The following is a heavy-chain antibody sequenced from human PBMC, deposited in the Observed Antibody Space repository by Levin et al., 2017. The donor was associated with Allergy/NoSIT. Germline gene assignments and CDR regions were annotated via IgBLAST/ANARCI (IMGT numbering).Heavy chain of an antibody. CDR2: IYYSGST. V-gene: IGHV4-39*01. CDR3: ARRSGGYCSSTSCFDYWYFDL. CDR1: GGSISSSSYY. D-gene: IGHD2-2*01. J-gene: IGHJ2*01. Sequence: SETLSLTCTVSGGSISSSSYYWGWIRQPPGKGLEWIGSIYYSGSTYYNPSLKSRVTISVDTSKNQFSLKLSSVTAADTAVYYCARRSGGYCSSTSCFDYWYFDLWGRGTLVTVSS.